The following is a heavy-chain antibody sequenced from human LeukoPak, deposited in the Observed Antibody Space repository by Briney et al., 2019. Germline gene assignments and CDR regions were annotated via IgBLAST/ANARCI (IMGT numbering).Heavy chain of an antibody. D-gene: IGHD3-22*01. V-gene: IGHV3-30*02. CDR3: ARATLWGLIEAFDI. CDR2: IQHDGSGQ. Sequence: GGSLRLSCTASGFMFSSYGMHWVRQAPGKGLDWMAYIQHDGSGQFYADSVKGRFTISRDNSKNTVYLQMNSLRAEDTAVYYCARATLWGLIEAFDIWGQGTMVTVSS. J-gene: IGHJ3*02. CDR1: GFMFSSYG.